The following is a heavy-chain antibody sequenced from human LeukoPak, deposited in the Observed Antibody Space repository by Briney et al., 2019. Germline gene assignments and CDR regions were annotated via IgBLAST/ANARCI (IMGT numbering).Heavy chain of an antibody. Sequence: GASVKVSCKVSGYTLTELSMHWVRQAPGKGLEWMGGFDPEDGETIYAQKFQGRVTITAGKSTSTAYMELSSPRSEDTAVYYCAFEAYGGPTPGNYWGQGTLVTVSS. CDR1: GYTLTELS. J-gene: IGHJ4*02. CDR2: FDPEDGET. V-gene: IGHV1-24*01. CDR3: AFEAYGGPTPGNY. D-gene: IGHD4-23*01.